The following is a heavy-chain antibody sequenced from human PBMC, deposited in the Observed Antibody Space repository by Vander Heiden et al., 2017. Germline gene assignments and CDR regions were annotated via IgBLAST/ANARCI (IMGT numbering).Heavy chain of an antibody. V-gene: IGHV4-59*01. CDR2: IYYSGST. D-gene: IGHD3-10*01. J-gene: IGHJ3*02. Sequence: QVQLQESGPGLVKPSEPLSLPCTVSGGPISSYYWGWIRQPPGKGLEWIGYIYYSGSTNYNPSLKSRVTISVDTSKNQFSLKLSSVTAADTAVYYCARAARMVRGVITDAFDIWGQGTMVTVS. CDR1: GGPISSYY. CDR3: ARAARMVRGVITDAFDI.